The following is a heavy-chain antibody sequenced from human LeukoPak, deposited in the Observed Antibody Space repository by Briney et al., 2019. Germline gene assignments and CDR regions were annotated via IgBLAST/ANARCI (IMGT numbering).Heavy chain of an antibody. CDR3: ARDREGQLLWCGALGY. CDR2: INWDGSTT. D-gene: IGHD3-10*01. J-gene: IGHJ4*02. CDR1: GFVFDDYG. V-gene: IGHV3-20*04. Sequence: GGSLRLSCAASGFVFDDYGMSWVRQAPGKGLEWVSAINWDGSTTSYADSVKGRFTISRDKAKKSLYLQMNSLRAEDTALYYCARDREGQLLWCGALGYWGQGTLVTVSS.